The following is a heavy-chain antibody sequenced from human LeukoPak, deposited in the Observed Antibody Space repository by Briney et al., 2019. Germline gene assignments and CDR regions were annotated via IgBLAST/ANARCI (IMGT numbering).Heavy chain of an antibody. Sequence: GGSLRLSCAASGFTFSSYAMHWVRQAPGKGLEWVAVISYDGSNKYYADSVKGRFTISRDNSKNTLYLQMNSLRAEDTAVYYCAKKVPVAGTVDYWGQGTLVTVSS. CDR1: GFTFSSYA. J-gene: IGHJ4*02. CDR3: AKKVPVAGTVDY. D-gene: IGHD6-19*01. V-gene: IGHV3-30-3*02. CDR2: ISYDGSNK.